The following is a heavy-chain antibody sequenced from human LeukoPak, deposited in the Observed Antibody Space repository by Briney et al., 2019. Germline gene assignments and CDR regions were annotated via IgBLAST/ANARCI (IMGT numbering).Heavy chain of an antibody. CDR3: ARPSLNTGSYFDY. J-gene: IGHJ4*02. CDR1: GFSFSNYW. Sequence: GGSLRLSCEASGFSFSNYWMSWVRQAPGKGLEWVANIKQDGSEIYYVDSVRGRFTVSRDNAKNSLYLQMNSLRAEDTAVYYCARPSLNTGSYFDYWGQGILVSVSS. CDR2: IKQDGSEI. D-gene: IGHD1-26*01. V-gene: IGHV3-7*01.